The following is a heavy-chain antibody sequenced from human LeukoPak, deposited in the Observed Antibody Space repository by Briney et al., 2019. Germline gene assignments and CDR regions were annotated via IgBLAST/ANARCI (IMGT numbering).Heavy chain of an antibody. Sequence: GGSLRLSCAASGSTFSSYAMHWVRQAPGKGLEWAAVISYDGSNKYYADSVKGRFTISRDNSKNTLYLQMNSLRAEDTAVYYCATVRNGFDPWGQGTLVPVSS. J-gene: IGHJ5*02. V-gene: IGHV3-30-3*01. CDR2: ISYDGSNK. CDR1: GSTFSSYA. CDR3: ATVRNGFDP.